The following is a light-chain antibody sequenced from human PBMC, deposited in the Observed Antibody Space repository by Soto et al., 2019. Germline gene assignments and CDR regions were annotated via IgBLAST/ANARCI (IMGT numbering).Light chain of an antibody. J-gene: IGLJ3*02. CDR2: GNR. V-gene: IGLV1-40*01. CDR1: ISNLGAGYD. Sequence: QSVLPQPPSVSWARGHRFTISFTGNISNLGAGYDVHWYQQLPGAAPKLVIFGNRNRPSGVPERFSGSKSGTSASLEITGLKAEDEADYYCQAYDYSLTASVFGGGTKVTVL. CDR3: QAYDYSLTASV.